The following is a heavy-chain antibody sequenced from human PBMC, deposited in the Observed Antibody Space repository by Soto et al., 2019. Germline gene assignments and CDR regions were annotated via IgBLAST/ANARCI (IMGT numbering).Heavy chain of an antibody. V-gene: IGHV4-59*11. CDR3: AREGRYYDSSGYYSRAYGMDV. CDR2: IYYSGST. CDR1: GGSISSHY. D-gene: IGHD3-22*01. Sequence: PSETLSLTCTVSGGSISSHYLSWIRQPPGKGLEWIGYIYYSGSTNYNPSLKSRVTISVDTSKNQFSLKLISVTAADTAVYYCAREGRYYDSSGYYSRAYGMDVWGQGTTVTVSS. J-gene: IGHJ6*02.